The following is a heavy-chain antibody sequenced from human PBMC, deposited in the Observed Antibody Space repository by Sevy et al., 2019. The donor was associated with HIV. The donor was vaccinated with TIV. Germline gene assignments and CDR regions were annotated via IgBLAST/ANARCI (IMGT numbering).Heavy chain of an antibody. Sequence: SETQSLTCTVSGGSINNKAYYWAWIRQPPGKGLEWIGSMSYSGNSYYNPSLNCRVTISLDTSKNQFSLRLTFVTAADTAVYYCARRLAAAGGGNEYFQPWGQGTLVTVSS. CDR1: GGSINNKAYY. CDR2: MSYSGNS. V-gene: IGHV4-39*01. CDR3: ARRLAAAGGGNEYFQP. D-gene: IGHD6-13*01. J-gene: IGHJ1*01.